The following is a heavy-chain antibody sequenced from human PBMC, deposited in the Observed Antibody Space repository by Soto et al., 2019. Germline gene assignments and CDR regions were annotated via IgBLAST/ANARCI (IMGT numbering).Heavy chain of an antibody. Sequence: QVQLQQWGAGLLKPSETLSLTCAVYGGSFSGYYWSWIRQPPGKGLEWIGEINHSGSTNYNPSLXXRVTRSVDTSXXQXSXXLSSVTAADTAVYYCARAITMVRGVIHNYYYGMDVWGQGTTVTVSS. CDR3: ARAITMVRGVIHNYYYGMDV. CDR1: GGSFSGYY. J-gene: IGHJ6*02. V-gene: IGHV4-34*01. CDR2: INHSGST. D-gene: IGHD3-10*01.